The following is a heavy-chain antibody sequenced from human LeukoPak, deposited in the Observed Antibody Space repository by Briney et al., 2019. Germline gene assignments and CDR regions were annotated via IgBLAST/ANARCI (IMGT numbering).Heavy chain of an antibody. V-gene: IGHV1-24*01. J-gene: IGHJ3*01. Sequence: LWASVKVSCKVSGHTLSELSMHWVRQGPGKGPEWMGGFDPEDGETIYAQKFQGRVTMTEDTSTDTAYMELSSLRFEDTAVYYCATGNGAFDFWGQGTMVTVSS. CDR2: FDPEDGET. D-gene: IGHD2-8*01. CDR3: ATGNGAFDF. CDR1: GHTLSELS.